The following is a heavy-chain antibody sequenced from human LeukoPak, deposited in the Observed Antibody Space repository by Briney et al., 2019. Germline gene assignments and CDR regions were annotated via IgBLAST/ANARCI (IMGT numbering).Heavy chain of an antibody. J-gene: IGHJ5*02. CDR3: ARIFPGSWIDP. D-gene: IGHD2-21*01. CDR1: GGSISSYY. V-gene: IGHV4-4*07. CDR2: IYTSGST. Sequence: SETLSLTCAVSGGSISSYYWIWIRQPAGKGLEWIGRIYTSGSTNYNPSLKSRVNMSVDTSKNQFSLKLSSVTAADTAVYYCARIFPGSWIDPWGQGTLVTVSS.